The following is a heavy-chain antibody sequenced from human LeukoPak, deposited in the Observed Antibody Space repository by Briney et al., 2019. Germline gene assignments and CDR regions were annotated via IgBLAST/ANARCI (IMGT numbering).Heavy chain of an antibody. Sequence: SETLSLTCTVSNGSISSYYWSWIRQPAGKGLEWIGRIHASGSTNYNPSLKSRVTMSVDTPKNQFSLKLSSVTAADTAIYFCARGGRAVAGAWGWFDPWGQGTLVTVSS. V-gene: IGHV4-4*07. J-gene: IGHJ5*02. CDR3: ARGGRAVAGAWGWFDP. CDR1: NGSISSYY. CDR2: IHASGST. D-gene: IGHD6-19*01.